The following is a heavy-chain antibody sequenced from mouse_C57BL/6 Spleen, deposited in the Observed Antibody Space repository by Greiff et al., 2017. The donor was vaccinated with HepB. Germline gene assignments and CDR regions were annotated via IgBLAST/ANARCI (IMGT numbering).Heavy chain of an antibody. J-gene: IGHJ4*01. D-gene: IGHD1-1*01. CDR3: ARDYYGPHAMDY. CDR1: GYSFTSYY. Sequence: QVQLQQSGPELVKPGASVKISCKASGYSFTSYYIHWVKQRPGQGLEWIGWIYPGSGNTKYNEKFKGKATLTADTSSSTAYMQLSSLTSEDSAVYYCARDYYGPHAMDYWGQGTSVTVSS. V-gene: IGHV1-66*01. CDR2: IYPGSGNT.